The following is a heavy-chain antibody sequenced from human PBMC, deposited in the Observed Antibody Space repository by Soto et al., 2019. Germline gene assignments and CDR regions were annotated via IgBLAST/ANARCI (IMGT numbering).Heavy chain of an antibody. J-gene: IGHJ4*02. CDR2: IYPGDSDT. Sequence: RGESLKISCKGSGYIFTNYWIGWVRQMPGKGLEWMGIIYPGDSDTRYSPSFQGQVTISADKSISTTYLQWSSLKASDTAMYYCARGPTGYYVPPFDYWGQGTLVTVSS. V-gene: IGHV5-51*01. CDR3: ARGPTGYYVPPFDY. CDR1: GYIFTNYW. D-gene: IGHD3-9*01.